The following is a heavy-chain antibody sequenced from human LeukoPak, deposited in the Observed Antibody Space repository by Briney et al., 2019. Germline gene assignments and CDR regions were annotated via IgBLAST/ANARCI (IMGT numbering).Heavy chain of an antibody. D-gene: IGHD2-2*01. CDR3: AGGSSTNSYYFDQ. Sequence: PGGSLSLSCAGYRLTFNRYSMNWVRQAPGKGLEWISSISSSSGHIYYGDSVRGRFTISRDNAQTSLYLEMNSLRAEDTAVYFCAGGSSTNSYYFDQWGQGTLVTVSS. J-gene: IGHJ4*02. CDR1: RLTFNRYS. CDR2: ISSSSGHI. V-gene: IGHV3-21*06.